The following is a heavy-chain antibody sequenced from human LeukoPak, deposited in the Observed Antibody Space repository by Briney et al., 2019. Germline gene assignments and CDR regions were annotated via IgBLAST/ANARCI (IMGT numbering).Heavy chain of an antibody. V-gene: IGHV3-74*01. J-gene: IGHJ1*01. D-gene: IGHD2-2*02. Sequence: GGSLRPSCAASGFAFSRYWMHWVRQALGKGLVWVSDINSDGSITRYADSVKGRFTISRDNAKNTLYLQMNSLRAEDTAVYYCASRDYTSSKYWGQGTLVTVSS. CDR1: GFAFSRYW. CDR2: INSDGSIT. CDR3: ASRDYTSSKY.